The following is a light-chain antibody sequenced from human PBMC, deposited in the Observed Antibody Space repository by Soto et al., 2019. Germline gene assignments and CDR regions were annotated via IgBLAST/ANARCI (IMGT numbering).Light chain of an antibody. CDR3: CSYAGSYSYV. Sequence: QSVLTQPRSVSGSPGRSVAISCTGTSSDVGGYNYVSWYQQHPGKAPKLIIYDVTKRPSGVPDRFSGSSSGNTASLTISGLQAEDEADYFCCSYAGSYSYVFGTGTKVTVL. CDR2: DVT. J-gene: IGLJ1*01. V-gene: IGLV2-11*01. CDR1: SSDVGGYNY.